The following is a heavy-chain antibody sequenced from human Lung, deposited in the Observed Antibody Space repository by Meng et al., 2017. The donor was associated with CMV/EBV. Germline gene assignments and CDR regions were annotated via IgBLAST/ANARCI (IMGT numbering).Heavy chain of an antibody. V-gene: IGHV2-5*01. Sequence: SXPXLVXPTQTLTLTCAFSGFSLSTSGVGVAWIRQPPGKALEWLAVIYFNGDKRYSPSLKTRLTIIKDTSKNEVVLTLTNVDPVDTATYYCGHRRDSFDYHGLDVWGQGTTVXVSS. CDR3: GHRRDSFDYHGLDV. D-gene: IGHD3-3*01. CDR1: GFSLSTSGVG. J-gene: IGHJ6*02. CDR2: IYFNGDK.